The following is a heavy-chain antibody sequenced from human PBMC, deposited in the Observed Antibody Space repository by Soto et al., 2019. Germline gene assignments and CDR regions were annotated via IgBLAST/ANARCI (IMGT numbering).Heavy chain of an antibody. CDR3: ARDDGVDTAMVSRYYYGMDV. V-gene: IGHV1-69*13. J-gene: IGHJ6*02. Sequence: SVKVSCKASGGTFSSYAISWVRQAPGQGLEWMGGIIPIFGTANYAQKFQGRVTITADESTSTANMELSSLRSEDTAVYYCARDDGVDTAMVSRYYYGMDVWGQGTTVTVSS. CDR1: GGTFSSYA. D-gene: IGHD5-18*01. CDR2: IIPIFGTA.